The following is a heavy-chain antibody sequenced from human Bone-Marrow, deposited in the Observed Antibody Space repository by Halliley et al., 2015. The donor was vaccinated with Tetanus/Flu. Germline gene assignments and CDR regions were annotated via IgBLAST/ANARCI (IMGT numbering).Heavy chain of an antibody. CDR2: LYNRWTT. V-gene: IGHV4-59*01. CDR3: ASLRNVVGANDGFDI. Sequence: IGCLYNRWTTPYHPSLQSRATISLDCSKSHFSLKLSSGTAADTAVYYCASLRNVVGANDGFDIWGQGTMVTVSS. J-gene: IGHJ3*02. D-gene: IGHD1-26*01.